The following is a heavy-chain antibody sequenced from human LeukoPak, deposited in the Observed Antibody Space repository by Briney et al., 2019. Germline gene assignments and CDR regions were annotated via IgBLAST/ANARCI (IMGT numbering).Heavy chain of an antibody. CDR3: ASRHTYDSSGYYYYYFDY. CDR2: IKRDGSEK. V-gene: IGHV3-7*01. J-gene: IGHJ4*02. D-gene: IGHD3-22*01. Sequence: PGGSLRLSCAASGITFSRYWMSWVRQAPGKGLEWVANIKRDGSEKEYVDSVKGRFTISRDNAKNSLYLQMYILRAEDTAVYYCASRHTYDSSGYYYYYFDYWGQGTLVTVSS. CDR1: GITFSRYW.